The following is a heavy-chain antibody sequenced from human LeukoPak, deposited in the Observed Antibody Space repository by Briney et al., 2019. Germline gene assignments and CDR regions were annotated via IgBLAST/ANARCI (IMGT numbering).Heavy chain of an antibody. CDR1: GFRFRNYW. J-gene: IGHJ1*01. CDR3: VRELVVGPAEYFQS. CDR2: INEDGNEK. D-gene: IGHD1-26*01. Sequence: GGSLRLSCVASGFRFRNYWMAWIRHAPGRGLEWVANINEDGNEKYYLDSVRGRFIISRDNARNSLFLQMSSLRGEDTGVYYCVRELVVGPAEYFQSWGQGTLVGVSS. V-gene: IGHV3-7*01.